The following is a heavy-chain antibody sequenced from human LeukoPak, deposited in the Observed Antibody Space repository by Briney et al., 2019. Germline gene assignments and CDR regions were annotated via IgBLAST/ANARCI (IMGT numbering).Heavy chain of an antibody. D-gene: IGHD2-15*01. V-gene: IGHV3-7*03. CDR1: GFSFSSWW. CDR2: IKQDGNEK. CDR3: VREDRSCYYY. Sequence: GGSLRLSCAASGFSFSSWWMSWVRQAPGKGLEWVANIKQDGNEKYYVDSVKGRFTISRDNDKNSLYLQMDSLRAEDTAVYYCVREDRSCYYYWGQGTLVTVSS. J-gene: IGHJ4*02.